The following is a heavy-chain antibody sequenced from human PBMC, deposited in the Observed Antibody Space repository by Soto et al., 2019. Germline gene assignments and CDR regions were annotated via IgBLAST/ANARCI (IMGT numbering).Heavy chain of an antibody. J-gene: IGHJ4*02. V-gene: IGHV1-2*02. CDR2: INPNSGGT. Sequence: QVQLVQSGAEVKKPGASVKVSCKASGYTFTGYYMHWVRQAPGQGLEWMGWINPNSGGTNYAQKFQGRVTITAEESTSTAYMELSSLRSEDTAVYYCARGSIAARADKFDYWGQGTLVTVSS. D-gene: IGHD6-6*01. CDR3: ARGSIAARADKFDY. CDR1: GYTFTGYY.